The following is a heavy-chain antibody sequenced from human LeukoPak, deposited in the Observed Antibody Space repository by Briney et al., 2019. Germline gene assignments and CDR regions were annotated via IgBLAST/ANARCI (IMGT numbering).Heavy chain of an antibody. J-gene: IGHJ4*02. CDR3: ARDPCSGGTCYIHPFDY. CDR2: INDGNGNT. CDR1: GYTFTSYA. Sequence: ASVKVSCKASGYTFTSYALHWVRQAHGQRLEWMGWINDGNGNTKYSQKFQGRVTITRDTSASTAYMQLSSLRSEDTAVYYCARDPCSGGTCYIHPFDYWGQGALVTVSS. D-gene: IGHD2-15*01. V-gene: IGHV1-3*01.